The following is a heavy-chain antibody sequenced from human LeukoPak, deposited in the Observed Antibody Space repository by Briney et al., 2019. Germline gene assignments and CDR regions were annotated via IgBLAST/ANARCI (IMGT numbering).Heavy chain of an antibody. CDR2: IKQDGSEK. CDR3: ARDRGSWELRTPKPDY. D-gene: IGHD1-26*01. J-gene: IGHJ4*02. V-gene: IGHV3-7*03. Sequence: PGGSLRLSCVTSPGYGFTTHWMNWVRQAPGRGLEWVANIKQDGSEKSYLDSVRGLFTISRDNAKNSLYLQMNSLRAEDTALYYCARDRGSWELRTPKPDYWGQGTLVTVSS. CDR1: PGYGFTTHW.